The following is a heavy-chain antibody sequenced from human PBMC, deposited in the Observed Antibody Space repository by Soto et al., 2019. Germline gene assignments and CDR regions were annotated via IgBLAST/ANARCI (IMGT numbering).Heavy chain of an antibody. CDR1: GFTFSSYA. CDR3: AKDRQWLVQYYFDY. V-gene: IGHV3-23*01. J-gene: IGHJ4*02. Sequence: GGSLRLSCAASGFTFSSYAMSWVRQAPGKGLEWVSAISISGSGGSTYYADSVKGRFTISRDNSKNTLYLQMNSLRAEDTAVYYCAKDRQWLVQYYFDYWGQGTLVTVSS. CDR2: ISISGSGGST. D-gene: IGHD6-19*01.